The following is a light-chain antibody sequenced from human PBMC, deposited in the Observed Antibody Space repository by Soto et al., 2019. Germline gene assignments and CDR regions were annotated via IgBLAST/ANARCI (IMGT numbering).Light chain of an antibody. CDR1: SSDVGGYNH. CDR2: AVS. V-gene: IGLV2-14*01. J-gene: IGLJ2*01. Sequence: SALTQPASVSGSPGQSITISCTGTSSDVGGYNHVSWYQHSPGKAPKLILFAVSDRPSGVPHRFSGSKSGNTASLTISGLQAEDEADYYCCSYTSLSTVVFGGGTKLTVL. CDR3: CSYTSLSTVV.